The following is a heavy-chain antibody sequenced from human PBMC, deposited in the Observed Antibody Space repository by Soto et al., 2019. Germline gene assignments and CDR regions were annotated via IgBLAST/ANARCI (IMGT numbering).Heavy chain of an antibody. CDR2: INHSGST. Sequence: SETLSLTCAVYGGSFSGYYWSWIRQPPGKGLEWIGEINHSGSTNYNPSLKSRVTISVDTSKNQFSLKLSSVTAADTAVYYCARGRPSVVRAAKYDYWGQGTLVTVSS. CDR1: GGSFSGYY. CDR3: ARGRPSVVRAAKYDY. D-gene: IGHD3-10*02. J-gene: IGHJ4*02. V-gene: IGHV4-34*01.